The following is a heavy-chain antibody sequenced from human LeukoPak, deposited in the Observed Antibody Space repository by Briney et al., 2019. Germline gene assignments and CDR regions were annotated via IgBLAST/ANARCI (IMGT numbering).Heavy chain of an antibody. Sequence: GGSLRLSCAASGFTFSSYSMNWVRQAPGKGLEWVSYISSSSSTIYYADSVKGRFTISRDNAKNSLYLQMNSLRAEDTAVYYCARWGSQLALDYWGQGTLVTVSS. J-gene: IGHJ4*02. V-gene: IGHV3-48*01. D-gene: IGHD6-13*01. CDR1: GFTFSSYS. CDR3: ARWGSQLALDY. CDR2: ISSSSSTI.